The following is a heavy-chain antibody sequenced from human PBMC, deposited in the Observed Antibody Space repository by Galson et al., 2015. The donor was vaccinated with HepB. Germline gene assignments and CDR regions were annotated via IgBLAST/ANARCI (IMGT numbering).Heavy chain of an antibody. CDR1: GFTFSSYA. CDR3: ARDFHAALSSGGFMGGSYYFDY. V-gene: IGHV3-30-3*01. Sequence: SLRLSCAASGFTFSSYAMHWVRQAPGKGLEWVAVISYDGSNKYYADSVKGRFTISRDNSKNTLYLQMNSLRAEDTAVYYCARDFHAALSSGGFMGGSYYFDYWGQGTLVTVSS. J-gene: IGHJ4*02. D-gene: IGHD1-26*01. CDR2: ISYDGSNK.